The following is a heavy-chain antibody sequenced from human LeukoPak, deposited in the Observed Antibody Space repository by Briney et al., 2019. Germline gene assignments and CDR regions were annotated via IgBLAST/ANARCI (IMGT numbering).Heavy chain of an antibody. Sequence: PGGSLRLSCAASGFTFSDHHMDWVRQAPGKGLEWVGRTRNKANSYTTEYAASVKGRFTISRDNSKNSLYLQMNSLKTEDTAVYYCARTTTTNFDYWGQGTLVTVSS. D-gene: IGHD4-17*01. CDR3: ARTTTTNFDY. CDR1: GFTFSDHH. V-gene: IGHV3-72*01. CDR2: TRNKANSYTT. J-gene: IGHJ4*02.